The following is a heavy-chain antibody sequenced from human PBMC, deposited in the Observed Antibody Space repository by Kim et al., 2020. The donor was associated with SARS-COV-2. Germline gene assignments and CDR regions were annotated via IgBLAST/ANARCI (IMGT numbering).Heavy chain of an antibody. J-gene: IGHJ3*02. Sequence: SVKVSCKASGGTFSSYAISWVRQAPGQGLEWMGGIIPIFGTANYAQKFQGRVTITADESTSTAYMELSSLRSEDTAVYYCARMSVAGTVAFDIWGQGTMVTVSS. CDR1: GGTFSSYA. CDR2: IIPIFGTA. CDR3: ARMSVAGTVAFDI. V-gene: IGHV1-69*13. D-gene: IGHD6-19*01.